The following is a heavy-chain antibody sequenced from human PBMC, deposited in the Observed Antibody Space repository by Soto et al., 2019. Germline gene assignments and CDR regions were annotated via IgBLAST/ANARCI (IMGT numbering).Heavy chain of an antibody. CDR3: VREDYYDGSGYFVG. J-gene: IGHJ6*02. CDR1: GDSVSSNSAA. Sequence: PSQTLSLTCAISGDSVSSNSAAWNWVRQSPSRGLEWLGRTYYGSKWYNDYAISVKSRITIKADTSKNQFSLQLNSVTPEDTAVYYCVREDYYDGSGYFVGWGQGTTVTFSS. V-gene: IGHV6-1*01. D-gene: IGHD3-22*01. CDR2: TYYGSKWYN.